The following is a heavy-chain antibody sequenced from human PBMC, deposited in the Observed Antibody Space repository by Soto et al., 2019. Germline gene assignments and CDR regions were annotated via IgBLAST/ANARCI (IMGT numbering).Heavy chain of an antibody. CDR3: TRRYNWSDNAFEH. CDR2: SYYSGTT. D-gene: IGHD3-3*01. V-gene: IGHV4-39*01. J-gene: IGHJ5*02. Sequence: PSEPRSLTCTVSGASIGVHRYYLTWIRQPPGKGLEWIGSSYYSGTTDFNPSLKSRATISVDASKNQFSLRLTAVTAADTAIYYCTRRYNWSDNAFEHWGQGARVT. CDR1: GASIGVHRYY.